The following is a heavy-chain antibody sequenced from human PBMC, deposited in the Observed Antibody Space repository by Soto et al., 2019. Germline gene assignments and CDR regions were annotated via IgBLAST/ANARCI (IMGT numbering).Heavy chain of an antibody. Sequence: PGGSLGLSCQPSGFMFKTYAMSWVRQAPGKGLEWVSSISRSGGATNYADSVKGRFTISRDNSKNTLFLQMNSLRVEDTAVYYCAREAHSGYDAYPRNRWFDPWGQGT. CDR1: GFMFKTYA. CDR2: ISRSGGAT. V-gene: IGHV3-23*01. D-gene: IGHD5-12*01. CDR3: AREAHSGYDAYPRNRWFDP. J-gene: IGHJ5*02.